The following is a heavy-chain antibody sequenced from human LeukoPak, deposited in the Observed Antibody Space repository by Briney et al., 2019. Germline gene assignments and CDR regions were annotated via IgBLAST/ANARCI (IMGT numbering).Heavy chain of an antibody. V-gene: IGHV3-23*01. J-gene: IGHJ4*02. CDR3: GKARTMKTLAYSAGGCYLDC. Sequence: GGSLRLSCAASGFTFSSYAMSWVRQAPGKGLEWVSAISGSGGCTYYADSVKGRFTISRDNSKNTLYLQMNSLRAEDTAVYYCGKARTMKTLAYSAGGCYLDCWGQGSLVTVSS. D-gene: IGHD2-21*01. CDR2: ISGSGGCT. CDR1: GFTFSSYA.